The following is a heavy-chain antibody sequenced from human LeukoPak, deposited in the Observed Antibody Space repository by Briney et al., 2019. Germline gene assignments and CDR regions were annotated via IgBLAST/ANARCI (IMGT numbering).Heavy chain of an antibody. Sequence: GASVKVSCKASGYTFTSYGISWVRQAPGQGLEWMGWISAYNGNTNYAQKLQGRVTMTTDTSTSTAYIELRSLRSDDTAVYYCARSGGYYYDSSGYSKPDYWGQGTLDTVSS. CDR2: ISAYNGNT. V-gene: IGHV1-18*01. J-gene: IGHJ4*02. D-gene: IGHD3-22*01. CDR1: GYTFTSYG. CDR3: ARSGGYYYDSSGYSKPDY.